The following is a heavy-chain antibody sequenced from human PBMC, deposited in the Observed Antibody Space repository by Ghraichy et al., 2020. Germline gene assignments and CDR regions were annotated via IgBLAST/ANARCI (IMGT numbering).Heavy chain of an antibody. Sequence: GGSLRLSCAASGFTFSSYAISWVRQAPGKGLEWVSVISASGGSRDYADSVKGRFTISRDNSRNTVFVQMNSLRAEDTALYYCVRESRDYFDYWGQGTLVTVAS. CDR1: GFTFSSYA. V-gene: IGHV3-23*01. CDR2: ISASGGSR. J-gene: IGHJ4*02. CDR3: VRESRDYFDY.